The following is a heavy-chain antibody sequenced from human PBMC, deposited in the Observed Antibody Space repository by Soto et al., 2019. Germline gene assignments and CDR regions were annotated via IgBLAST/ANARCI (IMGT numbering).Heavy chain of an antibody. CDR1: GGSISSYY. CDR3: ARGGRAAAANWFDP. Sequence: TLSLTCTVSGGSISSYYWSWIRQPPGKGLEWIGYIYYSGSTNYNPSLKSRVTISVDTSKNQFSLKLSSVTAADTAVYYCARGGRAAAANWFDPWGQGTLVTVSS. V-gene: IGHV4-59*01. D-gene: IGHD6-13*01. CDR2: IYYSGST. J-gene: IGHJ5*02.